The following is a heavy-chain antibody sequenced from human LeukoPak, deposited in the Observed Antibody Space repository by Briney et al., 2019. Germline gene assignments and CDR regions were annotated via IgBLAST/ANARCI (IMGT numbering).Heavy chain of an antibody. D-gene: IGHD3-3*01. CDR1: GYTFTSYG. V-gene: IGHV1-18*01. J-gene: IGHJ4*02. Sequence: ASVKVSCKASGYTFTSYGISWVRQAPGQGLEWMGWIRAYNGNTNYAQKLQGRVTMTTDTSTSTAYMELRSLRSDDTAVYYSARSGVTIFGVVIMPFDYWGQGTLVTVSS. CDR2: IRAYNGNT. CDR3: ARSGVTIFGVVIMPFDY.